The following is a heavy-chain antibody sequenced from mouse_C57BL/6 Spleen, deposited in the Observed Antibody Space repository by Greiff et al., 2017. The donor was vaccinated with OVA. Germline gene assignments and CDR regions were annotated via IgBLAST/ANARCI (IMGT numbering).Heavy chain of an antibody. CDR2: IDPENGDT. Sequence: VHVKQSGAELVRPGASVKLSCTASGFNIKDDYMHWVKQRPEQGLEWIGWIDPENGDTEYASKFQGKATITADTSSNTAYLQLSSLTSEDTAVYYCTTGDSSGSPWFAYWGQGTLVTVSA. D-gene: IGHD3-2*02. CDR3: TTGDSSGSPWFAY. V-gene: IGHV14-4*01. J-gene: IGHJ3*01. CDR1: GFNIKDDY.